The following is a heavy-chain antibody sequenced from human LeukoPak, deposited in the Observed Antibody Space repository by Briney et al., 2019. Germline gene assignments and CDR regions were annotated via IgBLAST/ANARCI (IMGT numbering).Heavy chain of an antibody. CDR1: GFAFSSHA. CDR3: AREAGVRGTPPYYYYGMDV. D-gene: IGHD3-10*01. J-gene: IGHJ6*02. CDR2: ISYDGRIK. Sequence: PGRSLRLSCVASGFAFSSHAMHWVRQAPGKGLEWVAVISYDGRIKYHADSVKGRFTISRDDSKNTLYLQMNSLRAEDTAVYYCAREAGVRGTPPYYYYGMDVWGQGTTVTVSS. V-gene: IGHV3-30*04.